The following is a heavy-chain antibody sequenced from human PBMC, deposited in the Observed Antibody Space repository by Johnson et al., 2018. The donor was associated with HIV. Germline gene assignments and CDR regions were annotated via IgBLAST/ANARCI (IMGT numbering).Heavy chain of an antibody. CDR1: GFTFSNYW. D-gene: IGHD2-15*01. J-gene: IGHJ3*01. CDR3: ARTSCSGARCLGYDPFDV. Sequence: VQLVESGGGLVQPGGSLRLSCGASGFTFSNYWVQWVRQAPGKGLVWVSRINGDGSRTSYADSVKGRFTIARDNAKNTLYLQMQSLRAEATAVYYCARTSCSGARCLGYDPFDVWGQGTMVTVSS. V-gene: IGHV3-74*01. CDR2: INGDGSRT.